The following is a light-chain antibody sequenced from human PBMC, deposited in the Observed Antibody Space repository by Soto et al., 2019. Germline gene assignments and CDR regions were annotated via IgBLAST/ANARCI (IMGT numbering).Light chain of an antibody. Sequence: SYELTQPPSVSVAPGKTARITCGRNNIGSKSVHWYQQKPGQAPVLVMYADSDRPSGIPERFSGSNSGDTATLTITRVEAGDEADYYCQVWDTSSDHPGVFGGGTKLTVL. V-gene: IGLV3-21*04. CDR3: QVWDTSSDHPGV. CDR2: ADS. J-gene: IGLJ2*01. CDR1: NIGSKS.